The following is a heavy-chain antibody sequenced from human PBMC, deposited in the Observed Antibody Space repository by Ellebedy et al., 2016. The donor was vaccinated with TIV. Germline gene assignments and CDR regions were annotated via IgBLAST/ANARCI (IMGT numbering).Heavy chain of an antibody. J-gene: IGHJ5*02. D-gene: IGHD6-13*01. CDR1: GGSFSGYY. V-gene: IGHV4-34*01. Sequence: SETLSLXXAVYGGSFSGYYWSWIRQPPGKGLEWIGEINHSGSTNYNPSLKSRVTISVDTSKNQFSLKLSSVTAADTAVYYCARAWGRKSWRRYRSSSAESVGPRIAAAGTGFDPWGQGTLVTVSS. CDR2: INHSGST. CDR3: ARAWGRKSWRRYRSSSAESVGPRIAAAGTGFDP.